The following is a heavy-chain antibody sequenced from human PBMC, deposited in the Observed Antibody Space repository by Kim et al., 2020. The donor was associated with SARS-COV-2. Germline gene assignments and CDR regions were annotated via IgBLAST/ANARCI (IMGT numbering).Heavy chain of an antibody. CDR3: AREITVSSEYHFDS. D-gene: IGHD3-16*01. J-gene: IGHJ4*02. Sequence: YADSVKGRFTILSDKSKKTLYLQRKSLRAEDTAMYFCAREITVSSEYHFDSWGQGTLVTVSS. V-gene: IGHV3-30*07.